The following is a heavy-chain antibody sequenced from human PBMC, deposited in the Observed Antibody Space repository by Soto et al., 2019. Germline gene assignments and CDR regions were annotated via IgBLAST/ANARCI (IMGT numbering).Heavy chain of an antibody. J-gene: IGHJ3*02. CDR3: ASDSHCDGGNCPMGGFDM. CDR1: GYSFTSYW. CDR2: IYPGNSNT. Sequence: GESLKISCTCSGYSFTSYWVAWLRQMPGKGLEWVGIIYPGNSNTMYSPSFQGQVTISADTALSTTYLQWDTLKPSDTAIYFCASDSHCDGGNCPMGGFDMWGQGTMVTVSS. D-gene: IGHD2-15*01. V-gene: IGHV5-51*01.